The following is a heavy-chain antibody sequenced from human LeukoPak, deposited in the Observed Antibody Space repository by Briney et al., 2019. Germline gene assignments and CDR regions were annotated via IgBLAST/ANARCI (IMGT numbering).Heavy chain of an antibody. CDR2: INPSGGST. CDR3: ARERAYCSSTSCPRDC. CDR1: GYTFTSYY. Sequence: ASVKVSCKASGYTFTSYYMHWVRQAPGQGLEWMGIINPSGGSTTYAQKFQGRVTMTRDTSTSTVYMELSSLRSEDTAVYYCARERAYCSSTSCPRDCWGQGTLVTVSS. V-gene: IGHV1-46*01. J-gene: IGHJ4*02. D-gene: IGHD2-2*01.